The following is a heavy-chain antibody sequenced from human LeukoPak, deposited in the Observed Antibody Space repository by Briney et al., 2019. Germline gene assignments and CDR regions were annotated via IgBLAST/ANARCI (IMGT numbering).Heavy chain of an antibody. J-gene: IGHJ4*02. Sequence: KPSETLSLTCTVSGYSISIDYYWGWIRQPPGKGLEWIGSIYHSGSTYYNPSLKSRVTISLDTSENQFSLKLSSVTAADTAVYYCARDLYSSGWGYFDYWGQGTLVTVSS. CDR1: GYSISIDYY. D-gene: IGHD6-19*01. CDR2: IYHSGST. V-gene: IGHV4-38-2*02. CDR3: ARDLYSSGWGYFDY.